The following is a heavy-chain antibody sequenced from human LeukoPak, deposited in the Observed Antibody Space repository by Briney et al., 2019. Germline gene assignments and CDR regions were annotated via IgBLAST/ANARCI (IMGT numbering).Heavy chain of an antibody. D-gene: IGHD6-19*01. J-gene: IGHJ5*02. Sequence: PSETLSLTCTVSGGSISSYYWSWIRQPPGKGLEWIGYVFYSGSTNYNPSLQSRVTMSVDTSKNQFSLKLNSVTAADTAVYYCARVSGWKFDPWGQGTLVTVSS. V-gene: IGHV4-59*01. CDR3: ARVSGWKFDP. CDR1: GGSISSYY. CDR2: VFYSGST.